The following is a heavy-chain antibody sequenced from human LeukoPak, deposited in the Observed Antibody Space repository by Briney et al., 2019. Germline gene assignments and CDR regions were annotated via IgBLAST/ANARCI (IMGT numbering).Heavy chain of an antibody. J-gene: IGHJ4*02. D-gene: IGHD2-2*01. Sequence: SETLSLTCTVSGGSISSSSYYWGWIRQPAGKGLEWIGRIYSSGSTNYNPSLKSRVTMSVDTSKNEFSLRLSSVTAADTAVYYCARVVRPFSSKDIVVVPAATDQFVGFDYWGQGTLVTVSS. V-gene: IGHV4-61*02. CDR3: ARVVRPFSSKDIVVVPAATDQFVGFDY. CDR2: IYSSGST. CDR1: GGSISSSSYY.